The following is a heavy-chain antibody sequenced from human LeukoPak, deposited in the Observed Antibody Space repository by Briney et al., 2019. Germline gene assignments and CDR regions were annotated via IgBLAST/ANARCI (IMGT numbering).Heavy chain of an antibody. Sequence: SGTLSLTCAVYGGSFSGYYWSWIRQPPGKGLEWIGEINHSGSTNYNPSLKSRVTISVDTSKNQFSLKLSSVTAADTAVYYCARAPYVLREYYFDYWGQGTLVTVSS. D-gene: IGHD2-8*02. J-gene: IGHJ4*02. V-gene: IGHV4-34*01. CDR2: INHSGST. CDR3: ARAPYVLREYYFDY. CDR1: GGSFSGYY.